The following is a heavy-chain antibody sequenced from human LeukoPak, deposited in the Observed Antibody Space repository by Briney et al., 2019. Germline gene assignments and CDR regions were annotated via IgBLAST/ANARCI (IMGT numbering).Heavy chain of an antibody. V-gene: IGHV3-9*01. CDR2: ISWNSGGI. Sequence: GRSLRLSCAASGFTFDDYAMHWVRQAPGKGLEWVSGISWNSGGIGYADSVKGRFTISRDNAKNSLYLQMNSLRAEDTALYYCAKGACSGTSCYTDNWFDPWGQGTLVTVPS. D-gene: IGHD2-2*02. J-gene: IGHJ5*02. CDR1: GFTFDDYA. CDR3: AKGACSGTSCYTDNWFDP.